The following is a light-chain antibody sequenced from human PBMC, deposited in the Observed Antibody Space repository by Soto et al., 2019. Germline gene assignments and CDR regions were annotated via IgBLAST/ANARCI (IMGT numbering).Light chain of an antibody. V-gene: IGKV3-11*01. CDR3: QKYNSAPFT. Sequence: TVLTQSPSTLSLSPGAVATLSCRASQSVSSFLAWYQQKPGQAPRLLIYDASNRATGIPARFSGSGSGTDFTLTISSLQPEDVATYYCQKYNSAPFTFGPGTKVDIK. CDR1: QSVSSF. J-gene: IGKJ3*01. CDR2: DAS.